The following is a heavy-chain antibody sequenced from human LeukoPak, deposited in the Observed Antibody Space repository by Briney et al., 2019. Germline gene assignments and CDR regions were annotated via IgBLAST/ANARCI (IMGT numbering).Heavy chain of an antibody. Sequence: SETLSLTCTVSGGSISSGGYYWSWIRQHPGKGLEWIGYIYYSGSTYYNPSLKSRVTISVDTSKNQFSLKLSSVTAADTAVHYCARYSGYYYYYYGMDVWGQGTTVTVSS. D-gene: IGHD5-12*01. CDR2: IYYSGST. CDR1: GGSISSGGYY. V-gene: IGHV4-31*03. CDR3: ARYSGYYYYYYGMDV. J-gene: IGHJ6*02.